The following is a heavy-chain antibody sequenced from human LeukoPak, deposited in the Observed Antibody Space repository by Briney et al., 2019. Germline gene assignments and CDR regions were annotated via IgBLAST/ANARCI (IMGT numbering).Heavy chain of an antibody. V-gene: IGHV3-66*02. Sequence: PGGSLRLSCAASGFTFSSYSMNWVRQAPGKGLEWVSIIYSDGATYYADSVKGRFTISRDDSNNTLYLLMDSLRTEDTAVYYCARDVPAPHWGQGTLVTVSS. D-gene: IGHD2-2*01. CDR3: ARDVPAPH. CDR1: GFTFSSYS. J-gene: IGHJ4*02. CDR2: IYSDGAT.